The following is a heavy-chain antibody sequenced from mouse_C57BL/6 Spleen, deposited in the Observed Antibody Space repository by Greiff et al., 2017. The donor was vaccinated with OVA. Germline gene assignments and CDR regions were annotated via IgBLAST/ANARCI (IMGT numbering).Heavy chain of an antibody. CDR3: ARYEGRYFDV. D-gene: IGHD2-12*01. V-gene: IGHV1-69*01. CDR2: IDPSDSYT. Sequence: QVQLQQPGAELVMPGASVKLSCKASGYTFTSYWMHWVKQRPGQGLEWIGEIDPSDSYTNYNHKFKGKSTLTVDKSSSTAYMQLSSLTSEDSAVYYCARYEGRYFDVWGTGTTVTVSS. J-gene: IGHJ1*03. CDR1: GYTFTSYW.